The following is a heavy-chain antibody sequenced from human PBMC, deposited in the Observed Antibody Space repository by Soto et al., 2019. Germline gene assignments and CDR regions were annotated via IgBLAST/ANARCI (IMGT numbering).Heavy chain of an antibody. CDR3: ARGVDNVDTAMVIGY. CDR2: ISYDGSNK. J-gene: IGHJ4*02. CDR1: GFTFSSYA. V-gene: IGHV3-30-3*01. D-gene: IGHD5-18*01. Sequence: GGSLRLSCAASGFTFSSYAMHWVRQAPGKGLEWVAVISYDGSNKYYADSVKGRFTISRDNSKNTLYLQMNSLRAEDTAVYYCARGVDNVDTAMVIGYWGQGTLVTVSS.